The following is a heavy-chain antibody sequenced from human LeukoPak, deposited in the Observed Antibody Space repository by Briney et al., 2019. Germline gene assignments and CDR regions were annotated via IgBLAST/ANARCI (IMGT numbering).Heavy chain of an antibody. CDR1: GFTFSSYG. Sequence: PGGSLRLSCAASGFTFSSYGMHWVRQAPGKGLEWVAVISYDGSNKYYADSVKGRFTISRDNSKNTLYLQMNSLRAEDTAVYYCAKDSSYGESYYFDYWGQGTLVTVFS. V-gene: IGHV3-30*18. J-gene: IGHJ4*02. CDR2: ISYDGSNK. CDR3: AKDSSYGESYYFDY. D-gene: IGHD4-17*01.